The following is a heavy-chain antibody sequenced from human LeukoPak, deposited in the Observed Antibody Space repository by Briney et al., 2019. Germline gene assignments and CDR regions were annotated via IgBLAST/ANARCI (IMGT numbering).Heavy chain of an antibody. V-gene: IGHV3-74*01. Sequence: GGSLRLSCADSGFAFDRYWMHWVRQPPGKGLSWVSHITTDGSGTSYADSVKGRFTISRDNAKKTLYLQMNSLRAEDTAVYYCARGAVAGANFDYWGLGTLVTVSS. CDR3: ARGAVAGANFDY. CDR2: ITTDGSGT. J-gene: IGHJ4*02. CDR1: GFAFDRYW. D-gene: IGHD1-26*01.